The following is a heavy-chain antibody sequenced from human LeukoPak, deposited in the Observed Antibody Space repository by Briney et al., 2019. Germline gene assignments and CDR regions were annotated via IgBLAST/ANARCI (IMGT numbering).Heavy chain of an antibody. CDR2: ITANGGYT. CDR1: AFSFSKFA. V-gene: IGHV3-23*01. Sequence: GGSLRLSCAASAFSFSKFALNWVRQAPGKGLEWVSAITANGGYTLYADAVKGRFTVSRDNSKNTLYLQINSLRPEDTAMYYCAKDPNGDYIGAFDFWGQGTMVTVSS. CDR3: AKDPNGDYIGAFDF. J-gene: IGHJ3*01. D-gene: IGHD4-17*01.